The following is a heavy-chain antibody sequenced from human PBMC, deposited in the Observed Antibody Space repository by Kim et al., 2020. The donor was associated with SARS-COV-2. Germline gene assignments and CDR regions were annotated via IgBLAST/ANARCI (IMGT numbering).Heavy chain of an antibody. CDR3: ARSRGL. V-gene: IGHV3-7*01. Sequence: QDGSEKNYGNSVKGRFIISRDKAKNTLYMQMNSLRADDTAVYYCARSRGLWGQGTLVTVSS. D-gene: IGHD3-10*01. CDR2: QDGSEK. J-gene: IGHJ4*02.